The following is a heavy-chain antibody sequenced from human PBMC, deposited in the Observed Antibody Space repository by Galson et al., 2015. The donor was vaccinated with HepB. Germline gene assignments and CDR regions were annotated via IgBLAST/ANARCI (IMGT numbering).Heavy chain of an antibody. J-gene: IGHJ6*02. D-gene: IGHD6-6*01. CDR1: GGSISSYY. V-gene: IGHV4-59*01. Sequence: SETLSLTCTVSGGSISSYYWSWIRQPPGKGLEWIGYIYYSGSTNYNPSLKSRVTISVDTSKNQFSLKLSSVTAADTAVYYCARLKYSSSSEFRHYYYGMDVWGQGTTVTVSS. CDR3: ARLKYSSSSEFRHYYYGMDV. CDR2: IYYSGST.